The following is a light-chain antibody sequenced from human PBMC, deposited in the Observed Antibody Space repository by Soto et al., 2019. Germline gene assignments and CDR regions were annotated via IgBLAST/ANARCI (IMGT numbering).Light chain of an antibody. CDR3: DSYTSSRAYV. CDR2: EVS. Sequence: QSALTQPASVSGSPGQSITISCTGTSSDVGGYNYVSWYQQQSGNAPKLIIHEVSNRPSGVSNRFSGSKSGNTASLTISGLQAEDEADYYCDSYTSSRAYVFGIGTKVTVL. J-gene: IGLJ1*01. CDR1: SSDVGGYNY. V-gene: IGLV2-14*01.